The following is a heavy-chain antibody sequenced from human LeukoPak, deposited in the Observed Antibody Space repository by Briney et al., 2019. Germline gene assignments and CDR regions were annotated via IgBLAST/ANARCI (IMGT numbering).Heavy chain of an antibody. V-gene: IGHV3-48*04. J-gene: IGHJ4*02. CDR2: ISSSGSTI. D-gene: IGHD3-22*01. CDR1: GFTLSSYA. Sequence: PGGSLRLSCAASGFTLSSYAMSWVRQAPGKGLEWVSYISSSGSTIYYADSVKGRFTISRDNAKNSLYLQMNSLRAEDTALYYCARGYYDSSKYYFDYWGQGTLVTVSS. CDR3: ARGYYDSSKYYFDY.